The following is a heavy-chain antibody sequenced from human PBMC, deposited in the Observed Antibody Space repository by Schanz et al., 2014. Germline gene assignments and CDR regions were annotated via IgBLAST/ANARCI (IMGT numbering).Heavy chain of an antibody. CDR3: ARGLGELRPLDH. CDR1: GYTFAVYY. CDR2: INPNSGDT. Sequence: QVQLVQSGAEVKKPGASVKVSCKASGYTFAVYYIHWVRQAPGQGLEFMGWINPNSGDTEYGQQFEGRVTLTRDTSISTAYMELSSLTSDDTAVYYCARGLGELRPLDHWGQGTLVTVSS. V-gene: IGHV1-2*02. D-gene: IGHD3-16*01. J-gene: IGHJ4*02.